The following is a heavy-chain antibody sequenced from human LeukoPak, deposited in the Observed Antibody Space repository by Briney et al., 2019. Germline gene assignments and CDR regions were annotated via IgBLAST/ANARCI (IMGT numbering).Heavy chain of an antibody. CDR1: GGSISSSSYY. D-gene: IGHD4-17*01. J-gene: IGHJ4*02. CDR2: IYYSGST. V-gene: IGHV4-61*05. Sequence: SETLSLTCTVSGGSISSSSYYWGWIRQPPGKGLEWIGYIYYSGSTNYNPSLKSRVTISVDTSKNQFSLKLSSVTAADTAVYYCARGPYYGDYIPFDYWGQGTLVTVSS. CDR3: ARGPYYGDYIPFDY.